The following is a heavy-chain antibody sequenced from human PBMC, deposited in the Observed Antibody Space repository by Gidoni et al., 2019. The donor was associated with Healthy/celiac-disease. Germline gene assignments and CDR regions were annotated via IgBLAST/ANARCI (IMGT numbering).Heavy chain of an antibody. CDR1: GFTFSRYS. J-gene: IGHJ4*02. V-gene: IGHV3-21*01. CDR3: ARDSRGTAMVDY. D-gene: IGHD5-18*01. Sequence: EVQLVASGGGLVKPGGSLKLSCAASGFTFSRYSMNWVRQAPGKGLEWVSSISSSSSYIYYADSVKGRFTISRDNAKNSLYLQMNSLRAEDTAVYYCARDSRGTAMVDYWGQGTLVTVSS. CDR2: ISSSSSYI.